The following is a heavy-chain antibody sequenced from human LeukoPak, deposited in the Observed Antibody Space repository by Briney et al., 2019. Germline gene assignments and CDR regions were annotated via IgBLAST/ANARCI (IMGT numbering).Heavy chain of an antibody. J-gene: IGHJ4*02. CDR3: ATPGPMSTGVGY. Sequence: ASVKVSCKVSGYTLTELSMHWVRQAPGKGREWMGGFDPEDGETIYAQKFQGRVTMTEDTSTDTAYMELSSLRSEDTAVYYCATPGPMSTGVGYWGQGTLVTVSS. D-gene: IGHD3-16*01. CDR2: FDPEDGET. CDR1: GYTLTELS. V-gene: IGHV1-24*01.